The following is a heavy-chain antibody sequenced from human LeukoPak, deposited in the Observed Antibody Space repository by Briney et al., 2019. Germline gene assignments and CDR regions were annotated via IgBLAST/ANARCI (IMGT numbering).Heavy chain of an antibody. J-gene: IGHJ1*01. V-gene: IGHV3-30*04. CDR1: GFVFSGYA. Sequence: PGGSLRLSCAASGFVFSGYAMHWVRQAPGKGLEWVAVAYGDGSSQYYADSVKGRFSISKDISKNTLSLQMNSLRAEDTAVYSCATGGNFYYSHWGQGTLVTVSS. D-gene: IGHD4-11*01. CDR3: ATGGNFYYSH. CDR2: AYGDGSSQ.